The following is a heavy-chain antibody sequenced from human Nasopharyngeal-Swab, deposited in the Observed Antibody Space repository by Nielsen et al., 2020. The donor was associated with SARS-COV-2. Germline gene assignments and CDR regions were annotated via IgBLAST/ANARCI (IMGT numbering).Heavy chain of an antibody. Sequence: GEFLKISCAASGFTFSSYWMSWVRQAPGKGLEWVANIKQDGSEKYYVDSVKGRFTISRDNAKNSLYLQMNSLRAEDTAVYYCARASGSSWDFDYWGQGTLVIVSS. CDR3: ARASGSSWDFDY. D-gene: IGHD6-13*01. CDR1: GFTFSSYW. J-gene: IGHJ4*02. CDR2: IKQDGSEK. V-gene: IGHV3-7*03.